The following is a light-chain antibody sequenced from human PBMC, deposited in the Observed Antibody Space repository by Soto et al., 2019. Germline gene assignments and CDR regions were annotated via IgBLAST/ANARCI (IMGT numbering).Light chain of an antibody. J-gene: IGKJ5*01. CDR1: PSVSGSN. CDR3: QHYVSPPIT. Sequence: EIVLTQSPGTLSLSPGERATLSCRASPSVSGSNLAWYQQKPGQAPRLVIYGASSRATGIPDRFSGSGSGTDFTLTISRLEPEDFAVYYCQHYVSPPITFGQGTRLEIK. V-gene: IGKV3-20*01. CDR2: GAS.